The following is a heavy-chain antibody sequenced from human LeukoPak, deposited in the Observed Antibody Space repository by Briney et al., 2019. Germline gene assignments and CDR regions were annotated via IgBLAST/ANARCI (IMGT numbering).Heavy chain of an antibody. D-gene: IGHD3-22*01. V-gene: IGHV3-30*03. CDR2: ISYDGSNK. CDR3: AHLHSATSGYYFDY. J-gene: IGHJ4*02. Sequence: GRSLRLSCAASGFTFSSYGMHWVRQAPGKGLEWVAVISYDGSNKYYADSVKGRFTISRDNSKNTLYLQMNSLRAEDTAVYYCAHLHSATSGYYFDYWGQGTLVTVSS. CDR1: GFTFSSYG.